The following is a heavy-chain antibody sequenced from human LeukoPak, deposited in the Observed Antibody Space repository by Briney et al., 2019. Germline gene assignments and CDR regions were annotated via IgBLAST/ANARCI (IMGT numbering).Heavy chain of an antibody. CDR2: ISSSGSII. CDR1: GFTFSDYY. V-gene: IGHV3-11*01. D-gene: IGHD6-13*01. CDR3: ARVTGIAAAGTGYFQH. Sequence: GGSLRLSCAASGFTFSDYYMSWIRQAPGKGLEWVSYISSSGSIIYYADSVKGRFTISRDNAKNSLYLQLNSLRAEDTAVYYCARVTGIAAAGTGYFQHWGQGTLVTVSS. J-gene: IGHJ1*01.